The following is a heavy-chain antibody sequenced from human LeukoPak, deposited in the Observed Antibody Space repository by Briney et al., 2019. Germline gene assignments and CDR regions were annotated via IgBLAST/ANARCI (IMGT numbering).Heavy chain of an antibody. D-gene: IGHD6-13*01. Sequence: GGSLRLSCAASGFPFSSYSMNWVRQAPGKGLEWVSSISTSSSYIHYADSVKGRFTISRDNAKNSLYLQMNSLRAEDTAVYYCARATAAGPFDYWGQGTLVTVSS. V-gene: IGHV3-21*01. CDR2: ISTSSSYI. CDR1: GFPFSSYS. CDR3: ARATAAGPFDY. J-gene: IGHJ4*02.